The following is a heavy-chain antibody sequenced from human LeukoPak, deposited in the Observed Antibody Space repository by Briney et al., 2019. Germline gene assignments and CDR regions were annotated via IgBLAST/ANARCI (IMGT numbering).Heavy chain of an antibody. Sequence: GGSLRLSCAASGFTFSCYAMHWVRQAPGKGLEYVSAISSNGGSTYYANSVEGRFTISRDNSKNTLYLQMGSLRAEDMAVYYCARAGFYYDILTPIDYWGQGTLVTVSS. CDR3: ARAGFYYDILTPIDY. CDR1: GFTFSCYA. CDR2: ISSNGGST. J-gene: IGHJ4*02. D-gene: IGHD3-9*01. V-gene: IGHV3-64*01.